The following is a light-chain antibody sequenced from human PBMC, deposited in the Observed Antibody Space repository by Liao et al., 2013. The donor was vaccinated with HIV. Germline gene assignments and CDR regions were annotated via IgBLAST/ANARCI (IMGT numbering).Light chain of an antibody. CDR2: SDL. Sequence: SYVLTQPPSVSVAPGKTATITCAGNNIGIKRVHWYVQKSGQAPVLVIYSDLYRPSGIPERFSGSNSGDTATLTISRVEAGDEADYYCQLWDSSSDHPYVFGTGTQVTVL. J-gene: IGLJ1*01. CDR3: QLWDSSSDHPYV. V-gene: IGLV3-21*01. CDR1: NIGIKR.